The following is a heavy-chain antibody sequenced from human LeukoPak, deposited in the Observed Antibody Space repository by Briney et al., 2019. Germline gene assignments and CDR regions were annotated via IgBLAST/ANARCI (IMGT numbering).Heavy chain of an antibody. J-gene: IGHJ6*02. Sequence: PGGSLRLSCAASGFTFSSYWMSWVRQAPGKGLEWVANIKQDGSEKYYVDSVKGRFTISRDNVKNSLYLQMNSLRAEDTAVYYCAREYYYDSSGGDYYYYGMDVWGQGTTVTVSS. V-gene: IGHV3-7*01. CDR3: AREYYYDSSGGDYYYYGMDV. D-gene: IGHD3-22*01. CDR2: IKQDGSEK. CDR1: GFTFSSYW.